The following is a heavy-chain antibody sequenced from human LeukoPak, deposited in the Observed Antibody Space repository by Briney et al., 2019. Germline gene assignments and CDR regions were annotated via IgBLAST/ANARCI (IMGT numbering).Heavy chain of an antibody. Sequence: ASVKVSCEASGYTFTDYYIHWVRQAPGQGLEWMGWINPDSGGTSYAQKFQGRVTMTRETSIITAYMELSRLRSDDTAVYYCAREVAGTIYSDYWGQGTLVTVSS. D-gene: IGHD6-19*01. CDR1: GYTFTDYY. V-gene: IGHV1-2*02. CDR3: AREVAGTIYSDY. J-gene: IGHJ4*02. CDR2: INPDSGGT.